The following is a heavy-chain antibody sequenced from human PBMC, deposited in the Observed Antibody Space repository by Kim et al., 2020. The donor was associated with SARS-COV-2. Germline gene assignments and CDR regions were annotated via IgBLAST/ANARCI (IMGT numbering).Heavy chain of an antibody. CDR2: IYYSGST. CDR3: AREERITMAHFDY. Sequence: SETLSLTCTVSGGSISSGGYYWSWIRQHPGKGLEWIGYIYYSGSTYYNPSLKSRVTISVDTSKNQFSLKLSSVTAADTAVYYCAREERITMAHFDYWGQGTLVTVSS. V-gene: IGHV4-31*03. J-gene: IGHJ4*02. D-gene: IGHD3-10*01. CDR1: GGSISSGGYY.